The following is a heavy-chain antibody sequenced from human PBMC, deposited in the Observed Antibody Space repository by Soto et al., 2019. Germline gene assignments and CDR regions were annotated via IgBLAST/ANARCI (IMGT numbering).Heavy chain of an antibody. CDR1: GDSVSSNSAA. D-gene: IGHD2-2*02. V-gene: IGHV6-1*01. Sequence: SQTLSLTCAISGDSVSSNSAAWNWIRQSPSRGLEWLGRTYYRSKWYNGYAVSVKSRITINPDTSKNQFSLQLNSVTPEDTAVYYCARDALPPYCSSTSCYRSGNWFDPWGQGTLVTVSS. J-gene: IGHJ5*02. CDR3: ARDALPPYCSSTSCYRSGNWFDP. CDR2: TYYRSKWYN.